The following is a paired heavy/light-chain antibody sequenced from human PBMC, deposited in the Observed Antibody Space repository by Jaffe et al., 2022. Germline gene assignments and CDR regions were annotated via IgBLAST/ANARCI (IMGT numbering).Light chain of an antibody. V-gene: IGLV2-14*03. Sequence: QSALTQPASVSESPGQSITISCTGTSNDVGGYNYVSWYQQHPGKAPKLMIYDVSNRPSGVSNRFSGSKSGNTASLTISGLQAEDEADYYCSSYTSRSTLVFGGGTKLTVL. CDR2: DVS. CDR1: SNDVGGYNY. CDR3: SSYTSRSTLV. J-gene: IGLJ2*01.
Heavy chain of an antibody. CDR1: GGSISSSSYH. Sequence: QLQLQESGPGLVKPSETLSLTCTVSGGSISSSSYHWGWIRQPPGKGLEWIGSMYYSGSTYYNPSLKSRVTISVDTSKNQFSLKLSSVTATDTAVYYCARHGPETCSGGLCYRFYFDYWGQGTLVTVSS. J-gene: IGHJ4*02. V-gene: IGHV4-39*01. CDR3: ARHGPETCSGGLCYRFYFDY. CDR2: MYYSGST. D-gene: IGHD2-15*01.